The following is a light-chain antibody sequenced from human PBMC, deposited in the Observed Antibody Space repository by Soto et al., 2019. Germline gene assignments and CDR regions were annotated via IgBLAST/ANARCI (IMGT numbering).Light chain of an antibody. CDR1: PSVSSSY. Sequence: EIVLTQSPGTLSLSPGERATLACRASPSVSSSYLAWYQQKPGQAPRLLIYGASSRATGIPARFSGSGSGTDFTLTISRLEPEDFAVYYCQQYGSSLRTFGQGTKVEIK. V-gene: IGKV3-20*01. J-gene: IGKJ1*01. CDR2: GAS. CDR3: QQYGSSLRT.